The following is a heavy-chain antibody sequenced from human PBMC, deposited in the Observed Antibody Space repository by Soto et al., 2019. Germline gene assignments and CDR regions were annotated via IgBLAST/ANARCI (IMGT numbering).Heavy chain of an antibody. CDR2: IDYSGST. CDR3: ARELESTVYDY. J-gene: IGHJ4*02. Sequence: SETLSLTCTVSGGSVSSGSYYWSWIRQPPGKGLEWIEYIDYSGSTNYNPSLKSRVTISIDTSKNQFSLKLTSVTAADTAVYYCARELESTVYDYWGQGTLVTVSS. V-gene: IGHV4-61*01. CDR1: GGSVSSGSYY. D-gene: IGHD4-17*01.